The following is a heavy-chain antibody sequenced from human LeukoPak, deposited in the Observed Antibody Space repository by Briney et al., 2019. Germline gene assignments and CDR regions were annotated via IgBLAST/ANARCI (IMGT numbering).Heavy chain of an antibody. CDR2: ISSSSNYI. D-gene: IGHD2-15*01. V-gene: IGHV3-21*01. CDR3: ARGRVALDY. J-gene: IGHJ4*02. Sequence: GGSLRLSCAASGFTFSSYSMNWVRQAPGKGLEWVSSISSSSNYIYYADSGKGRFTMSRDNAKNSLYLQMSSLRAEDTAVYYCARGRVALDYWGQGTLVTDSS. CDR1: GFTFSSYS.